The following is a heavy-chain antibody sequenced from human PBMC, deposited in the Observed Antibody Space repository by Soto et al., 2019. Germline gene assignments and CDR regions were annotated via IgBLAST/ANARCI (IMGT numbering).Heavy chain of an antibody. CDR1: GGTFSSYA. Sequence: GASVKVSCKASGGTFSSYAISWVRQAPGQGLEWMGGIIPIFGTANYAQKFQGRVTITADEFTSTAYMELSSLRSEDTAVYYCARDLSRTHYLDYWGQGTLVTVSS. CDR3: ARDLSRTHYLDY. J-gene: IGHJ4*02. V-gene: IGHV1-69*13. CDR2: IIPIFGTA.